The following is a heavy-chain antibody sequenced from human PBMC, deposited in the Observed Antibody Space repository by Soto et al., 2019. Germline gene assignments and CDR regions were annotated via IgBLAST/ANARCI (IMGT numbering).Heavy chain of an antibody. CDR2: ISRSADRT. Sequence: EVQLVESGEGLVQPGGSLRLSCAASGFTFSSYNIHWIRQAPGKGLELVSAISRSADRTYYADSVKGRFTITRDNSKNTVWLQMGSMTAEDMAVYYCARARCSSGQCYDFAYWGRGALVSVSS. CDR3: ARARCSSGQCYDFAY. CDR1: GFTFSSYN. V-gene: IGHV3-64*02. D-gene: IGHD2-15*01. J-gene: IGHJ4*02.